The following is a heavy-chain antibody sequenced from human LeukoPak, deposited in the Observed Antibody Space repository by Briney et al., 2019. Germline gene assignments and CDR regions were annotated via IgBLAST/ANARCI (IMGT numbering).Heavy chain of an antibody. CDR1: GFTFSSYS. D-gene: IGHD3-10*01. CDR2: ISSSSSYI. V-gene: IGHV3-21*01. J-gene: IGHJ5*02. CDR3: ARDQGNNWFDP. Sequence: PGGSLRLSCAASGFTFSSYSMNWVRQAPGKGLEWVSSISSSSSYIYYADSVKGRLTISRDNAKNSLYLQMNSLRAEDTAVYYCARDQGNNWFDPWGQGTLVTVSS.